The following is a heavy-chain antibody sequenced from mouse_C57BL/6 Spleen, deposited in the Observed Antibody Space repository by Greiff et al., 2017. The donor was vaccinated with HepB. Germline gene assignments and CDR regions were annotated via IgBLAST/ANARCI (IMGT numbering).Heavy chain of an antibody. Sequence: VQLQESGAELVRPGTSVKVSCKASGYAFTNYLIEWVKQRPGQGLEWIGVINPGSGGTNYNEKFKGKATLTADKSSSTAYMQLSSLTSEDSAVYFCAIAAFDYWGQGTTLTVSS. D-gene: IGHD1-2*01. J-gene: IGHJ2*01. CDR2: INPGSGGT. CDR3: AIAAFDY. CDR1: GYAFTNYL. V-gene: IGHV1-54*01.